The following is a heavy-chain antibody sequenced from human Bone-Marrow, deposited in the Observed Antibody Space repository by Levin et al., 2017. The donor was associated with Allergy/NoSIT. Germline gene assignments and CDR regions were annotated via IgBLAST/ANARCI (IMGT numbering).Heavy chain of an antibody. Sequence: WASVKVSCAASGFTLSSYWMSWVRQAPGKGLEWVANIKQDGSEKYYVDSVKGRFTISRDNAENSLYLEMNSLRAEDTAVYFCARAGIRGVVIVSCGQGTLVTVSS. V-gene: IGHV3-7*04. CDR1: GFTLSSYW. J-gene: IGHJ4*02. CDR2: IKQDGSEK. CDR3: ARAGIRGVVIVS. D-gene: IGHD3-10*01.